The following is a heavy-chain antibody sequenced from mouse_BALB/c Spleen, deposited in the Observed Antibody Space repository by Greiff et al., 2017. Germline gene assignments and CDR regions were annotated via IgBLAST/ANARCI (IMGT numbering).Heavy chain of an antibody. CDR1: GFTFSSYA. CDR3: ARGYDYDVGFYAMDY. D-gene: IGHD2-4*01. CDR2: ISSGGST. Sequence: VQVVESGGGLVKPGGSLKLSCAASGFTFSSYAMSWVRQTPEKRLEWVASISSGGSTYYPDSVKGRFTISRDNARNILYLQMSSLRSEDTAMYYCARGYDYDVGFYAMDYWGQGTSVTVSS. V-gene: IGHV5-6-5*01. J-gene: IGHJ4*01.